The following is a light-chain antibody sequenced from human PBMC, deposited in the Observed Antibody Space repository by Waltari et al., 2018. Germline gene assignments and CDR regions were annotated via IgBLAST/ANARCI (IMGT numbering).Light chain of an antibody. CDR3: RQLSSQPLT. CDR2: SAS. V-gene: IGKV1-9*01. CDR1: QGISSY. Sequence: IQLTQSPSFLFASVGDRVIITCRASQGISSYVAWYQQNPGRSPRLLMHSASTLQSGVPSRFSGSRSAAKVTLTISSRQPEDFASYYCRQLSSQPLTFGGGTKVEI. J-gene: IGKJ4*01.